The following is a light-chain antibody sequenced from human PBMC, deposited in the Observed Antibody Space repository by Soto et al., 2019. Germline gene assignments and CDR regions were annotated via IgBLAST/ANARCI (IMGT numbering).Light chain of an antibody. CDR2: SAS. Sequence: EIVLTQSPGTLSLSSGETATLSCRASQTVSANSLAWYQRKPGQAPRLLIYSASSRATGIPDRFSGSGSGTDFTLTISRLEPEDFAVYFCQQYGSSPTFGQGSKVEIK. CDR3: QQYGSSPT. CDR1: QTVSANS. J-gene: IGKJ1*01. V-gene: IGKV3-20*01.